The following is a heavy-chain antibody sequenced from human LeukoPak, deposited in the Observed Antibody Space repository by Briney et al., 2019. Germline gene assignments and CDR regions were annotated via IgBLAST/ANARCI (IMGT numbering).Heavy chain of an antibody. J-gene: IGHJ5*01. Sequence: ASVKVSCKASGYTFTGYGISWVRQAPGQRLEWIGWISAYNGNTNYAQKLPDRVTMTTDTSTRKPYLELRSLRSDDTAVYYCARGGFSTTFDSWGRGTLVTVSA. CDR1: GYTFTGYG. D-gene: IGHD4-11*01. V-gene: IGHV1-18*01. CDR3: ARGGFSTTFDS. CDR2: ISAYNGNT.